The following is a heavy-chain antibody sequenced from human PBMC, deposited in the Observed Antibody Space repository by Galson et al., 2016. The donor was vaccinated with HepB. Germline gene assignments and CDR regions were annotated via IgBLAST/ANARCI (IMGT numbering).Heavy chain of an antibody. CDR2: INRSGYT. D-gene: IGHD5-24*01. J-gene: IGHJ5*01. Sequence: ETLSLTCAVYGGSFSGNYWTWIRQPPGKGLEWIGEINRSGYTNYKSSLKSRVTISVDTSKNQFSLTLASMTAADTAMYYCARKRDGYPNWFDSWGQGTPVTVSA. CDR3: ARKRDGYPNWFDS. V-gene: IGHV4-34*01. CDR1: GGSFSGNY.